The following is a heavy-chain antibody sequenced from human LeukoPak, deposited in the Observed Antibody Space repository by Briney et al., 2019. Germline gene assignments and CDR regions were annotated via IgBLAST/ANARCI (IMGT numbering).Heavy chain of an antibody. CDR3: ARVVHDSSGYPAFDI. Sequence: GASVKVSCKASGYTFTGYYMHWVRQAPGQGLEWMGWINPNSGGTNYAQKFQGRVTMTRDMSIRTAYMELSRLRSDDTAVYYCARVVHDSSGYPAFDIWGQGTMVTVSS. D-gene: IGHD3-22*01. J-gene: IGHJ3*02. CDR1: GYTFTGYY. CDR2: INPNSGGT. V-gene: IGHV1-2*02.